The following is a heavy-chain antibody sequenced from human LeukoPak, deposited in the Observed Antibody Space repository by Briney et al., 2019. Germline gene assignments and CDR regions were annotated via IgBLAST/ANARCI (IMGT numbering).Heavy chain of an antibody. J-gene: IGHJ4*02. CDR2: IIPIFGTA. CDR3: ASPQRDCSSTSCYVGLFDY. Sequence: GSSVKVSCKASGATFSIYAISWVRQAPGQGLELMGGIIPIFGTANYAQKFQGRVTITADESTSTAYMELSSLRSEYTAVYYCASPQRDCSSTSCYVGLFDYWGQGTLVTVSS. D-gene: IGHD2-2*01. V-gene: IGHV1-69*01. CDR1: GATFSIYA.